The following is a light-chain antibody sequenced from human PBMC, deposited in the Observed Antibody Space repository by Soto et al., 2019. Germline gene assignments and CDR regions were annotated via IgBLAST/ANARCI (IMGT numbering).Light chain of an antibody. Sequence: EIVMTQSPATLSVSPGERATLSCRASQSVSSNLAWYQQKPGQAPRLLIYGASTRATGIPARFSGSGSGTEFTLTISSQQSEDFAVYYCQQYNNWTPWTFGQGTKVEIK. CDR3: QQYNNWTPWT. V-gene: IGKV3-15*01. J-gene: IGKJ1*01. CDR1: QSVSSN. CDR2: GAS.